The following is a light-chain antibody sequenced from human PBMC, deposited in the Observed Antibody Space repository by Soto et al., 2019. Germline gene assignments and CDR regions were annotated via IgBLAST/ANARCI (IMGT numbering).Light chain of an antibody. V-gene: IGKV3-20*01. J-gene: IGKJ5*01. CDR1: QSVSSY. CDR3: QQYGSSPLT. CDR2: SAS. Sequence: EVVLKQSPATLSLSAGERATLSCRASQSVSSYLAWYQQKPGQAPRLLIYSASSRATGIPDRFSGSGSGTDFTLTISRREPEDFAVYYCQQYGSSPLTFGQGTRLEI.